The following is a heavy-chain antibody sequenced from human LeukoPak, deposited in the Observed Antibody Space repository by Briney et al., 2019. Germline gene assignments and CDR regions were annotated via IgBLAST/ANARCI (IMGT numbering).Heavy chain of an antibody. CDR3: ARGIEVGSGYMDV. CDR2: TYSGGST. CDR1: GFTVSSNY. Sequence: GGSLRLSCAASGFTVSSNYMSWVRQAPGKGLGWVSVTYSGGSTYYADSVKGRFTISRDNSKNTLYLQMNSLRAEDTAVYYCARGIEVGSGYMDVWGKGTTVTISS. V-gene: IGHV3-66*01. D-gene: IGHD3-22*01. J-gene: IGHJ6*03.